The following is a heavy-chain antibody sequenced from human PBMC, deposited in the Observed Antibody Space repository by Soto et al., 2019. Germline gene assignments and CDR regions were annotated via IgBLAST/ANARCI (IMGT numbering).Heavy chain of an antibody. CDR1: GYTFTSYG. J-gene: IGHJ6*02. V-gene: IGHV1-18*01. CDR2: ISAYNGNT. D-gene: IGHD2-2*01. Sequence: QVQLVQSGAEVKKPGASVKVSCKASGYTFTSYGISWVRQAPGQGLEWMGWISAYNGNTNYAQKLQGRVTMTTDTSTSTAYMELRSLRSDDTAVYYCAREGGDIVVVPAAEYYYGMDVWGQGTTVTVSS. CDR3: AREGGDIVVVPAAEYYYGMDV.